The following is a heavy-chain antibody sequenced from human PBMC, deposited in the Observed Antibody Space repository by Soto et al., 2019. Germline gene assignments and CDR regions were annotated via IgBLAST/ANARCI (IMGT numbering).Heavy chain of an antibody. V-gene: IGHV4-30-2*01. J-gene: IGHJ5*02. D-gene: IGHD2-2*01. CDR2: IYHSGST. CDR1: GGSISSGGYS. Sequence: SETLSLTCAVSGGSISSGGYSWSWIRQPPGKGLEWIGYIYHSGSTYYNPSLKSRVTLSVDRSKNQFSLKLSSVTAADTAVYYCASDFSSWFDPWGQGTLVTVSS. CDR3: ASDFSSWFDP.